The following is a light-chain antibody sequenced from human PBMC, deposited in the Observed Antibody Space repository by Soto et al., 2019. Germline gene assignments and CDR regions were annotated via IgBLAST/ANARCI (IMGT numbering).Light chain of an antibody. CDR1: QDISRW. V-gene: IGKV1-12*01. CDR3: QQANSFPLI. Sequence: DIQMTQSPSFVSASVGDRVTISCRASQDISRWLAWYQQKPGKAPELLIYVASNLQSGVPSRFSGSGSGTDFTLTISSLQPQDFATYYCQQANSFPLIFGGGTKVEIX. CDR2: VAS. J-gene: IGKJ4*01.